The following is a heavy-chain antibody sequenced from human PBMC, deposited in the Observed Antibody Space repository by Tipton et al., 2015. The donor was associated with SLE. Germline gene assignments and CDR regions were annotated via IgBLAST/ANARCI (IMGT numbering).Heavy chain of an antibody. CDR1: GGSISSNNW. D-gene: IGHD3-16*01. CDR3: ARDLGSWGGWFDP. Sequence: QLVQSGAEVKPSGTLSLTCAVSGGSISSNNWWSWVRQPPGKGLEWIGEIYHSGSTNYNPSLKSRVTISVDRSKNQFSLELTSVTAADTAVYYCARDLGSWGGWFDPWGQGTLVTVSS. V-gene: IGHV4-4*02. J-gene: IGHJ5*02. CDR2: IYHSGST.